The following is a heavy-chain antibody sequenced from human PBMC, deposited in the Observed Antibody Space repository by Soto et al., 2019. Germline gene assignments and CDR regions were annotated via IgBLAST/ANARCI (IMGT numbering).Heavy chain of an antibody. CDR1: GGTFSSYT. D-gene: IGHD3-10*01. CDR2: IIPILGIA. Sequence: SVKVSCKASGGTFSSYTISWVRQAPGQGLEWMGRIIPILGIANYAQKFQGRVTITADKSTSTAYMELSSLRSEDTAVYYCARWFGDGYWFDPWGQGTLVTVSS. V-gene: IGHV1-69*02. CDR3: ARWFGDGYWFDP. J-gene: IGHJ5*02.